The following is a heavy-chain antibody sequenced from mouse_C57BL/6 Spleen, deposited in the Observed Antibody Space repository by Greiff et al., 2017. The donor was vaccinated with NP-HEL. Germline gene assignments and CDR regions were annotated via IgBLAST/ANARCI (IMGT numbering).Heavy chain of an antibody. J-gene: IGHJ3*01. Sequence: DVQLVESGGDLVKPGGSLKLSCAASGFTFSSYGMSWVRQTPDKRLEWVATISSGGSYTYYPDSVKGRFTISRDNAKNTLYLQMSSLKSEDTAMYYCARPPSTMITTGFAYWGQGTLVTVSA. CDR3: ARPPSTMITTGFAY. V-gene: IGHV5-6*01. D-gene: IGHD2-4*01. CDR2: ISSGGSYT. CDR1: GFTFSSYG.